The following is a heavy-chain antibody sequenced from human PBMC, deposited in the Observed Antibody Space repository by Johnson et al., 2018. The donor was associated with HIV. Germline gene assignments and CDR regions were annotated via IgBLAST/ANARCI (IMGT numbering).Heavy chain of an antibody. V-gene: IGHV3-23*04. CDR1: GFTFSSYG. J-gene: IGHJ3*01. CDR2: ISGIGGST. D-gene: IGHD3-22*01. CDR3: AKESSYYYDNSGPY. Sequence: MLLVESGGGVVQPGRSLRLSCAASGFTFSSYGMHWVRQAPGKGLEWVSAISGIGGSTYYADSVKGRFTLSRDNSKNTLYLQMNSLRAEDTAVYYCAKESSYYYDNSGPYWGQGTMVTVSS.